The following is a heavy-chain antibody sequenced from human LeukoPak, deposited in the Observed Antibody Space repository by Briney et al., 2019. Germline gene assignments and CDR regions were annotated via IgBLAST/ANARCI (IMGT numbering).Heavy chain of an antibody. Sequence: VASVKVSCKASGYTFTGYYMHWVRQAPGQGLEWVGWINPNSGGTNYAQKFQGRVTMTRDTSISTAYMELSRLRSDDTAVYYCARPGGMWYDSSGYPFDYWGQGTLVTVSS. CDR1: GYTFTGYY. D-gene: IGHD3-22*01. CDR2: INPNSGGT. CDR3: ARPGGMWYDSSGYPFDY. V-gene: IGHV1-2*02. J-gene: IGHJ4*02.